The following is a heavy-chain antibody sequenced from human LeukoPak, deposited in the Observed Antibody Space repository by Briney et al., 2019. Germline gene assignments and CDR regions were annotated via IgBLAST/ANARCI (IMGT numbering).Heavy chain of an antibody. CDR3: ASTSGDFWSGSYDY. CDR1: GGTFSSYA. J-gene: IGHJ4*02. D-gene: IGHD3-3*01. CDR2: IIPIFGTA. V-gene: IGHV1-69*01. Sequence: ASVKVSCKASGGTFSSYAISWVRQAPGQGLEWMGGIIPIFGTANYAQKFQGRVTITADESTSTAYMELSSLRSEGTAVYYCASTSGDFWSGSYDYWGQGTLVTVSS.